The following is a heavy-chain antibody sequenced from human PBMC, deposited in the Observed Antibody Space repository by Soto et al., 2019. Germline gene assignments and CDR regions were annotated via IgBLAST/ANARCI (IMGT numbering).Heavy chain of an antibody. D-gene: IGHD3-3*01. J-gene: IGHJ4*02. CDR1: GGSISSSYW. CDR2: ICHGGTT. Sequence: QVQLQESGPGLVKPSGTLSLTCAVSGGSISSSYWWNWVRQTPRGGLEWIGKICHGGTTNYNPCLKTRVAISVDKSKNEFSVKLTSVAAADTAVYYCVSSLNYDFWRDGGRPFYFDDWGRGILATVSS. CDR3: VSSLNYDFWRDGGRPFYFDD. V-gene: IGHV4-4*02.